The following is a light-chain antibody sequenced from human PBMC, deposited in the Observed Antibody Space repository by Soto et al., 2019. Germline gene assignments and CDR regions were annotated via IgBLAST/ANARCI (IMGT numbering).Light chain of an antibody. CDR1: QGVGNF. CDR3: LQLTIYPQT. CDR2: AGS. J-gene: IGKJ1*01. V-gene: IGKV1-17*02. Sequence: DIQMTQSPSSLSSSVGDRVTITCRDSQGVGNFLGWCQQKPGRAPNRLIYAGSSLESGVPSRLRGSGSGTECTLTICNLQPEDLATYYRLQLTIYPQTFFQATKVDVK.